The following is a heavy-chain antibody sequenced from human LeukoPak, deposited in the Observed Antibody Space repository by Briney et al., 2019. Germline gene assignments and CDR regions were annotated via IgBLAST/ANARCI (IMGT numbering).Heavy chain of an antibody. CDR3: ARGYYYYYMDV. CDR1: GGSISSHY. Sequence: SETLSLTCTVSGGSISSHYWSWIRQPPGKGQEWIGYIYYSGSTNYNPSLKSRVTISVDTSKNQFSLKLSSVTAADTAVYYCARGYYYYYMDVWGKGTTVTVSS. V-gene: IGHV4-59*11. CDR2: IYYSGST. J-gene: IGHJ6*03.